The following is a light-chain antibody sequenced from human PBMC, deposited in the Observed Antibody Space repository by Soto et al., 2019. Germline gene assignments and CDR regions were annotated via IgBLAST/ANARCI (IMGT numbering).Light chain of an antibody. V-gene: IGKV3-20*01. CDR2: GAS. CDR1: QSVDSNY. J-gene: IGKJ5*01. CDR3: QQYGSSST. Sequence: EIVLTQSPGTLSLSPGEEATLSCRASQSVDSNYLAWYQQKPGQTPRLIIYGASGRADGIPHRFSGSGFGTDFTLTISKVEPEDFAVYYCQQYGSSSTFGQGTRLEI.